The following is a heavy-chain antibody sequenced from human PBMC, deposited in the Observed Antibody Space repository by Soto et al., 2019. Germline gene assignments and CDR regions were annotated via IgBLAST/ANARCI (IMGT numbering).Heavy chain of an antibody. D-gene: IGHD2-15*01. V-gene: IGHV4-31*03. CDR1: GGSISSGGYY. Sequence: SETLSLTCTVSGGSISSGGYYWSWIRQHPGKGLEWIGYIYYSGSTYYNPSLKSRVTISVDTSKNQFSLKLSSVTATDTAVYYCARDVAPGYCGGGSCYTDAFDIWGQGTMVTVSS. CDR3: ARDVAPGYCGGGSCYTDAFDI. J-gene: IGHJ3*02. CDR2: IYYSGST.